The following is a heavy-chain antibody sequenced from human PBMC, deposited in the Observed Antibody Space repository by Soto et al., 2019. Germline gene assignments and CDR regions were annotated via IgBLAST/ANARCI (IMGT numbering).Heavy chain of an antibody. D-gene: IGHD2-2*01. J-gene: IGHJ5*02. CDR1: GFTFADSA. V-gene: IGHV1-58*01. CDR3: AEANARGPFDH. CDR2: ILVDSHNT. Sequence: ASVKVSCKASGFTFADSAVQWVRQARGQSLEWMGRILVDSHNTKSAQKFTERVTISWDVSTSTAFMELRSLRSEDTAVYYCAEANARGPFDHWGQGTLDTVSS.